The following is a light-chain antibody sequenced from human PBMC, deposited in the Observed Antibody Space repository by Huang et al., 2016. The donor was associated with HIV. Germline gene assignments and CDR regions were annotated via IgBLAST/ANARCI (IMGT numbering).Light chain of an antibody. V-gene: IGKV1-39*01. J-gene: IGKJ3*01. CDR2: GAS. CDR3: QQSYSTPFT. CDR1: QSISDY. Sequence: DIQMTQSPSSLSASVGDRVTITCRASQSISDYLNWYQQKPGKPPKLLIYGASNLQSGVPSRFSGSGSGTDFTLTISSLQPEDFATYYCQQSYSTPFTFGPGTKVDIK.